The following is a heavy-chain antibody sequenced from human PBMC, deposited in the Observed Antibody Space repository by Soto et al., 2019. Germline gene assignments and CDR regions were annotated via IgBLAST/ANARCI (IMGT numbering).Heavy chain of an antibody. J-gene: IGHJ6*02. CDR2: ISGYNGDT. V-gene: IGHV1-18*01. D-gene: IGHD1-26*01. CDR3: ARDRRELRTGLYNALDV. Sequence: ASLNRDRKSAVYTKTKDVISWGSNTTTQGLECMGWISGYNGDTNYAQKFQGRVTMTTDTSTSTAYMELRSLRSDDTAVYYCARDRRELRTGLYNALDVWGQGTTVTVSS. CDR1: VYTKTKDV.